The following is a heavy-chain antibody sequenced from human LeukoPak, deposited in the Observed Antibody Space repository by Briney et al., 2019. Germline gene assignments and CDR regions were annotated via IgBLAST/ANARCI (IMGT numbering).Heavy chain of an antibody. CDR1: GFTFSSHA. V-gene: IGHV3-23*01. CDR3: AKHNAYESYN. D-gene: IGHD5-12*01. Sequence: GGYLRLSCTASGFTFSSHAIRWVRQAPRKGLEWVSAISASVGSPNSADSVKGRFPISRDNSKNTVYLQMNSLRDEYTAVYYCAKHNAYESYNWGQGTLVTVSS. CDR2: ISASVGSP. J-gene: IGHJ4*02.